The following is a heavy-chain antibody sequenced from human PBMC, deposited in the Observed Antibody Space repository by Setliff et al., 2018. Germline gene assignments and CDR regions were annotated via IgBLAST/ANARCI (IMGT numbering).Heavy chain of an antibody. CDR1: GYLFSSYG. V-gene: IGHV1-18*01. CDR3: AISSLSICTGGNCPNVFDV. J-gene: IGHJ3*01. CDR2: ISTYNGHT. D-gene: IGHD2-15*01. Sequence: ASVKVSCKGSGYLFSSYGISWVRQAPGQGLQWMGWISTYNGHTNYAQKFQGRVTMTTEESTGTAYMELRSLRSDDTAVYYCAISSLSICTGGNCPNVFDVWGQGTWVTVSS.